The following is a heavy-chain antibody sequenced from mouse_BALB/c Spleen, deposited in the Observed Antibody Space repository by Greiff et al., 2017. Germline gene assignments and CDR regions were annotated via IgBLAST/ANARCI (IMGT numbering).Heavy chain of an antibody. CDR1: GFTFSSYA. CDR3: ARNGYGSSYFDY. V-gene: IGHV5-6-5*01. CDR2: ISSGGST. Sequence: EVHLVESGGGLVKPGGSLKLSCAASGFTFSSYAMSWVRQTPEKRLEWVASISSGGSTYYPDSVKGRFTISRDNARNILYLQMSSLRSEDTAMYYCARNGYGSSYFDYWGQGTTLTVSS. D-gene: IGHD1-1*01. J-gene: IGHJ2*01.